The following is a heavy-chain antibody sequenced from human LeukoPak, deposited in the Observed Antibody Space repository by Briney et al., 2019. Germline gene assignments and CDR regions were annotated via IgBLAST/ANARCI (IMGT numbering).Heavy chain of an antibody. V-gene: IGHV1-69*13. J-gene: IGHJ5*02. CDR2: IIPIFGTA. CDR1: GGTFSSYA. Sequence: ASVKVSCKASGGTFSSYAISWVRQAPGQGLEWMGGIIPIFGTANYAQKFQGRVTITADESTSTAYMELSSLRSEDTAVYYCATDLRSRFGHAVPWGQGTLVTVSS. CDR3: ATDLRSRFGHAVP. D-gene: IGHD3-10*01.